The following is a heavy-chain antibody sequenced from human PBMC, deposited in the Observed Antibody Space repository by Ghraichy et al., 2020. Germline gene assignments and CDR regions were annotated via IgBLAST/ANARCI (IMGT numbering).Heavy chain of an antibody. D-gene: IGHD1-1*01. CDR2: INAGSGYT. J-gene: IGHJ6*02. CDR3: AREGYRYAMDA. CDR1: GYTFTSYA. Sequence: ASVKVSCKASGYTFTSYAMHWVRQAPGQRLEWMGWINAGSGYTKYSQKFQGRVTITRDTSASTAYMDLSSLRSEDTAVYYCAREGYRYAMDAWGQGTAVTVSS. V-gene: IGHV1-3*01.